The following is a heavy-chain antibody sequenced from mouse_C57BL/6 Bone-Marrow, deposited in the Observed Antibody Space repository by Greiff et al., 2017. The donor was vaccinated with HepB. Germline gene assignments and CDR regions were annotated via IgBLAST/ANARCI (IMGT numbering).Heavy chain of an antibody. CDR2: INPNNGGT. J-gene: IGHJ2*01. CDR3: APDPYYFDY. V-gene: IGHV1-22*01. CDR1: GYTFTDYN. Sequence: SGPELVKPGASVKMSCKASGYTFTDYNMHWVKQSHGKSLEWIGYINPNNGGTSYNQKFKGKATLTVNKSSSTAYMELRSLTSEDSAVYYCAPDPYYFDYWGQGTTLTVSS.